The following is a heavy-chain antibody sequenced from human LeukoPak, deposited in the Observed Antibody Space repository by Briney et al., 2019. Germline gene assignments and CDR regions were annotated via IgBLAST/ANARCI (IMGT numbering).Heavy chain of an antibody. CDR2: IYYSGST. D-gene: IGHD6-19*01. CDR3: ARDMQWLGNDAFDI. Sequence: SETLSLTCTVSGGSMSPYHWGWIRQPPGKGLEWTGYIYYSGSTNYNPSLNSRVTISVDTSKNQFSLRLSSVTAADTAVYYCARDMQWLGNDAFDIWGQGTMVTVSS. V-gene: IGHV4-59*12. J-gene: IGHJ3*02. CDR1: GGSMSPYH.